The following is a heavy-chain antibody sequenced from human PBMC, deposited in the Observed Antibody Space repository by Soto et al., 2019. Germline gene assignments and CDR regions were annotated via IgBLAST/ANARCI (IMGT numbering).Heavy chain of an antibody. V-gene: IGHV5-10-1*01. CDR2: IDPSDSQT. CDR3: ARHGPRVYYDNSDYYYYGMDV. CDR1: GYSFAGYW. J-gene: IGHJ6*02. D-gene: IGHD3-22*01. Sequence: LGESLKISCKGSGYSFAGYWITWVRQKPGKGLEWMGRIDPSDSQTYYSPSFRGHVTISVTKSITTVFLQWSSLKASDTAMYYCARHGPRVYYDNSDYYYYGMDVWGQGTTVTVSS.